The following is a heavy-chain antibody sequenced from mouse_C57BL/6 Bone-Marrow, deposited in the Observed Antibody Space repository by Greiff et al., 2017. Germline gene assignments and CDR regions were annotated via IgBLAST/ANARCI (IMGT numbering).Heavy chain of an antibody. V-gene: IGHV1-69*01. CDR3: ARSGDYDLYAMDY. CDR1: GYTFTSYW. CDR2: IDPSDSYT. D-gene: IGHD2-4*01. Sequence: QVQLQQSGAELVMPGASVKLSCKASGYTFTSYWMHWVKQRPGQGLEWIGEIDPSDSYTNYNQKFKGKSTLTVDKYSSTAYMQLSSLTSEDSAVYDCARSGDYDLYAMDYWGQGTSVTVSS. J-gene: IGHJ4*01.